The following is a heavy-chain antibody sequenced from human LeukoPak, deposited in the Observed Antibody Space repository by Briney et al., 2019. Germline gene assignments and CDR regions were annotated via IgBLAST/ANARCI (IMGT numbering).Heavy chain of an antibody. J-gene: IGHJ4*02. CDR2: ISWNSGSI. V-gene: IGHV3-9*01. CDR1: GFTFDDYA. Sequence: GGSLRLSCAASGFTFDDYAMHWVRQAPGKGLEWVSGISWNSGSIGYADSVKGRFTISRDNAKNSLYLQMNSLRAEDTALYYLARDNPDSPLHYWGQGSLVTVSS. CDR3: ARDNPDSPLHY. D-gene: IGHD2-15*01.